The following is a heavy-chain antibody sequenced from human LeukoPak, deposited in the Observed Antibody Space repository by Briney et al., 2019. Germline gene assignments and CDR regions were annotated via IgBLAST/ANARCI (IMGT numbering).Heavy chain of an antibody. CDR2: IYSGGNT. D-gene: IGHD4-17*01. V-gene: IGHV3-53*01. CDR3: AKVRDSATVTGRFDN. Sequence: GGSLRLSCAASGFTVSSNYMGWVRQAPGKGLEYVSVIYSGGNTYYADSVKGRFTISRDKSKNTLYLQMDSLRAEDTAVYYCAKVRDSATVTGRFDNWGQGTMVTVSS. J-gene: IGHJ5*02. CDR1: GFTVSSNY.